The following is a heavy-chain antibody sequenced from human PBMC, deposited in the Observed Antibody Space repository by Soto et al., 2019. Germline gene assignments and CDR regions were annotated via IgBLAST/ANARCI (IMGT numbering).Heavy chain of an antibody. V-gene: IGHV1-18*01. CDR1: GYTFTSYG. Sequence: QVQLVQSGAEVKKPGASVKVSCKASGYTFTSYGISWVRQAPGQGLEWMGWISAYNGNTNYAQKLQGRVTMTTDTSTSTAYKELRSMRSDDTAVYYGATTNWDLGYCDYWGQGTLVTVSS. CDR2: ISAYNGNT. J-gene: IGHJ4*02. CDR3: ATTNWDLGYCDY. D-gene: IGHD2-15*01.